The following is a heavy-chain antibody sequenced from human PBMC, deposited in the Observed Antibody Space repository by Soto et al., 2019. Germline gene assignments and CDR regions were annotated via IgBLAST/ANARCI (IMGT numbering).Heavy chain of an antibody. CDR1: VYTFTSYG. D-gene: IGHD2-21*02. J-gene: IGHJ6*02. Sequence: ASVKVSCKVSVYTFTSYGISWVREAPGQGLEWMGWISAYNGNTNYAQTLQGRVTMTTDTSTSTAYLELRSLRPDDTAVYYCARVTDYYWGMDVWGQGTTVTVSS. CDR2: ISAYNGNT. CDR3: ARVTDYYWGMDV. V-gene: IGHV1-18*04.